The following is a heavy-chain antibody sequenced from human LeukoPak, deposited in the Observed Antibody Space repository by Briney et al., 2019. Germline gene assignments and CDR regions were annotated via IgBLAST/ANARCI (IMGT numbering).Heavy chain of an antibody. CDR2: IKQDGSEK. J-gene: IGHJ4*02. CDR1: GFTFSSYW. Sequence: GGSLRLSCAASGFTFSSYWMDWVRQAPGKGLEWVANIKQDGSEKYYVDFVKGRFTISRDNAKNSLYLQMNSLRAEDTAVYYCARDRDWYTFDYWGQGALVTVSS. V-gene: IGHV3-7*01. CDR3: ARDRDWYTFDY. D-gene: IGHD2-21*01.